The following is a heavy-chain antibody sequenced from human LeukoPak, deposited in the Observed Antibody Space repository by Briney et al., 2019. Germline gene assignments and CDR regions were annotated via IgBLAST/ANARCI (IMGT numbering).Heavy chain of an antibody. V-gene: IGHV3-30*01. CDR2: ISYDGSNK. J-gene: IGHJ4*02. Sequence: GGSLRLSCAASGFTFSSYAMHWVRQAPGRGLEWVAVISYDGSNKYYADSVKGRFTISRDNSKNTLYLQMNSLRAEDTAVYYCARDRMGDSSGYYPSNYFDYWGQGTPVTVSS. CDR3: ARDRMGDSSGYYPSNYFDY. CDR1: GFTFSSYA. D-gene: IGHD3-22*01.